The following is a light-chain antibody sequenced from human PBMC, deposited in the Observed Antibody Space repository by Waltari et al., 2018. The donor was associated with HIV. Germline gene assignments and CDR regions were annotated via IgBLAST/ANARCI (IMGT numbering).Light chain of an antibody. CDR1: SSNIGANI. CDR3: ATWDNGLNGRHV. CDR2: ATN. J-gene: IGLJ1*01. Sequence: QSVLTQPPPASGTPGQRVTISCSGGSSNIGANIVNWYQLLPGRAPRLLIYATNQRPSGVPDRFSGSKSGTSASLAISGLQSEDEGDYYCATWDNGLNGRHVFGTGTQVTV. V-gene: IGLV1-44*01.